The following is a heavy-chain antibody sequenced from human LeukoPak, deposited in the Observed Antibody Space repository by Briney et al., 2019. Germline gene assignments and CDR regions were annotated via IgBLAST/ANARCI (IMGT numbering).Heavy chain of an antibody. V-gene: IGHV3-11*04. Sequence: GGSLRLSCAASEFTFSDYYMTWIRQAPGKGLEWLSHISSTGTTKYYADSVKGRFTISRDNAKNMLYLQMNSLRAEDTAVYYCARAPTVITMVRGVLLLKYYFDYWGQGTLVTVSS. D-gene: IGHD3-10*01. CDR2: ISSTGTTK. CDR1: EFTFSDYY. J-gene: IGHJ4*02. CDR3: ARAPTVITMVRGVLLLKYYFDY.